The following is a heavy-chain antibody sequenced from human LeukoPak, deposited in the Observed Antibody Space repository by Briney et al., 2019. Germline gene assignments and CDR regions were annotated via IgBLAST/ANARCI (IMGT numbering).Heavy chain of an antibody. J-gene: IGHJ4*02. V-gene: IGHV1-2*02. Sequence: GASVKVSCKASGGTFSSYAISWVRQAPGQGLEWMGIYNPNSGDTTFSQRFQGRVTMTRDTSINTAYMELSRLTSDDTAVYYCARGQYRYAVDYWGQGTLVTVSS. CDR1: GGTFSSYA. CDR2: YNPNSGDT. D-gene: IGHD5-18*01. CDR3: ARGQYRYAVDY.